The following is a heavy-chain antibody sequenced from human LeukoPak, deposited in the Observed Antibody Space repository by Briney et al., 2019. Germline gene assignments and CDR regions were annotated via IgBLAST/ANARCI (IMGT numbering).Heavy chain of an antibody. D-gene: IGHD2/OR15-2a*01. CDR1: GGSISSSSYY. J-gene: IGHJ4*02. V-gene: IGHV4-39*01. Sequence: SETLFLTCTVSGGSISSSSYYWGWIRQPPGKGLEWIGSIYYSGSTYYNPSLKSRVTISVDTSKNQFSLKLSSVTAADTAVYYCARPRYGGNSPNFDYWGQGTLVTVSS. CDR3: ARPRYGGNSPNFDY. CDR2: IYYSGST.